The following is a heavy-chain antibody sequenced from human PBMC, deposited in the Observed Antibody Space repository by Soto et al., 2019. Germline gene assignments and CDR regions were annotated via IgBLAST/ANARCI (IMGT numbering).Heavy chain of an antibody. Sequence: PGGSLRLSCAASGFTFSSYWMSWVRQAPGKGLEWVANIKQDGSEKYYVDSAKGRFTISRDNANNMLYLQMNSLRVEDTALEYGVKDSVGVTFDEWGNGSLVTVYS. CDR1: GFTFSSYW. V-gene: IGHV3-7*03. CDR2: IKQDGSEK. D-gene: IGHD1-26*01. J-gene: IGHJ4*01. CDR3: VKDSVGVTFDE.